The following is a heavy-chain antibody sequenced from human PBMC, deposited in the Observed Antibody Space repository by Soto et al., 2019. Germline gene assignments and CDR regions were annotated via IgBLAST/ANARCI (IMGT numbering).Heavy chain of an antibody. V-gene: IGHV1-58*01. CDR3: AAFDPGPMGFDP. CDR1: GFTFSSSA. CDR2: IVVGSGNT. Sequence: SVKVSCKASGFTFSSSAVQWVRQARGQRLEWIGRIVVGSGNTNYAQKFQERVTITRDMSTSTAYMELSSLRSEDTAFYYCAAFDPGPMGFDPWGQGTLVTVS. D-gene: IGHD3-9*01. J-gene: IGHJ5*02.